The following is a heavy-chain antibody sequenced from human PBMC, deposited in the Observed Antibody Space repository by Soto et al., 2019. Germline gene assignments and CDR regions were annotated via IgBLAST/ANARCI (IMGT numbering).Heavy chain of an antibody. Sequence: QVQLVQSGAEVVKPGASVRVSCKTSGHTFTSYGFTWVRQAPGHGLEWMGWISAYNGNTNYAQKFQGRVTMTTDTSTRPAYMELRSLRSDDTAVYYCARALYCSGSSCYFDYWGQGTLVTVSS. J-gene: IGHJ4*02. V-gene: IGHV1-18*01. CDR3: ARALYCSGSSCYFDY. D-gene: IGHD2-15*01. CDR2: ISAYNGNT. CDR1: GHTFTSYG.